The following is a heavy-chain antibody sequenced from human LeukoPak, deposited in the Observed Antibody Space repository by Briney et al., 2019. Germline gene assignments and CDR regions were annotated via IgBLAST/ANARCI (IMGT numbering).Heavy chain of an antibody. V-gene: IGHV1-18*01. CDR2: ISVYNGNP. CDR3: AREGGPDYYGSGSLRG. J-gene: IGHJ4*02. Sequence: RASVKVSCKASGYTFTSYGIGWVRQAPGQGLEWMGWISVYNGNPNSAHTLQGRVTMTTDTSTSTSYMELRSLRSDDTAVYYCAREGGPDYYGSGSLRGWGQGTLVTVSS. D-gene: IGHD3-10*01. CDR1: GYTFTSYG.